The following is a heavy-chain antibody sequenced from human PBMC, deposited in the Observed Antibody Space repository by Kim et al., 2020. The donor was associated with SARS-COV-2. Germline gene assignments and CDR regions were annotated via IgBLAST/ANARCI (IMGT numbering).Heavy chain of an antibody. CDR1: GASISSDNW. J-gene: IGHJ5*02. V-gene: IGHV4-4*02. CDR3: ARGYDYGAYKFDP. D-gene: IGHD4-17*01. CDR2: IFQSGTT. Sequence: SETLSLTCVVSGASISSDNWWSWVRQAPGKGLQWIGEIFQSGTTNYNPSLKSRLTISLDKSKNQFSLNINSVTAADTAVYFCARGYDYGAYKFDPWGQGT.